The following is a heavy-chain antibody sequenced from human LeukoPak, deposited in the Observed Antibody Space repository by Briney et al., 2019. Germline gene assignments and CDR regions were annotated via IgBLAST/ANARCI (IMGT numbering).Heavy chain of an antibody. J-gene: IGHJ5*02. CDR1: VFTVSSNY. D-gene: IGHD6-6*01. CDR2: IYSDGST. V-gene: IGHV3-53*01. Sequence: PGGSLRLSCAASVFTVSSNYMSWVRQAPGKGLEWVSVIYSDGSTYYADSVKGRFTISRDNSKNTLYLQMNSLRAEDTAVYYCAREVGYSSSGDWFDPWGQGTLVTVSS. CDR3: AREVGYSSSGDWFDP.